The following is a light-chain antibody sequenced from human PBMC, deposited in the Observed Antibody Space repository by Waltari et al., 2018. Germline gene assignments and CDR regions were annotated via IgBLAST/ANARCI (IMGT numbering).Light chain of an antibody. Sequence: DIMMTQSPLSLPVTPGEPASISCRFNQSLLHSNGYNYLDWYLQKPGQSQQILIYFGSDRAYGVPDRFSGSGSGTDFTLKIRRVEAEDFGVYFCMQALQTPITFGQGTRLEIK. CDR2: FGS. CDR3: MQALQTPIT. CDR1: QSLLHSNGYNY. V-gene: IGKV2-28*01. J-gene: IGKJ5*01.